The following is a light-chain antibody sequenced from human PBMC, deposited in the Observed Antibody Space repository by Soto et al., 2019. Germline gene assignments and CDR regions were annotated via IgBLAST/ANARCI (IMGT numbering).Light chain of an antibody. CDR3: QQRGNWPLYS. Sequence: EIVLTQSPATLSLSPGERATLSCRASQSISSYLAWYQQKPGQAPSLLIYDASNRATGIPARFSGSGSGTDFTLTISSIDPEDFAVYYCQQRGNWPLYSFGQGTKLEIK. CDR2: DAS. J-gene: IGKJ2*01. CDR1: QSISSY. V-gene: IGKV3-11*01.